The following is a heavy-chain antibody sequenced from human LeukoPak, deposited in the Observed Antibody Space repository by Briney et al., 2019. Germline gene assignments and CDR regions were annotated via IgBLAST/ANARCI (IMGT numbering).Heavy chain of an antibody. D-gene: IGHD5-24*01. CDR2: IYGGGNI. CDR3: ARGAGYNYPYYFDY. V-gene: IGHV3-53*01. J-gene: IGHJ4*02. CDR1: GFTVSSNY. Sequence: GGSLRLSCAASGFTVSSNYMNWVRQAPGKGLEWVSVIYGGGNIYYADSVKGRFTISRDNSKNTLYLQMNSLRAEDTAVYYCARGAGYNYPYYFDYWGQGTLVTVS.